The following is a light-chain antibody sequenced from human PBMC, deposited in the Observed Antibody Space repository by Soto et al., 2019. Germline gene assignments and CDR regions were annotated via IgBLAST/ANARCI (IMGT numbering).Light chain of an antibody. V-gene: IGKV1-5*03. CDR3: QQYNAYPVT. Sequence: DIQMTQSPSTLSAFVGDRLTITCRASQGINRWLAWLPQKPGKAPKLLNYKASSLESGVTSRFSGSGSGTEFTLTISSLQPDDFATYYCQQYNAYPVTFGGGTKVESK. J-gene: IGKJ4*01. CDR2: KAS. CDR1: QGINRW.